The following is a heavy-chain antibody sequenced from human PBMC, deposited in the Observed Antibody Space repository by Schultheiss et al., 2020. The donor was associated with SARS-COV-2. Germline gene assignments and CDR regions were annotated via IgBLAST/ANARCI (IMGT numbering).Heavy chain of an antibody. Sequence: GESLKISCAASGFTFSDYYMSWIRQAPGKGLEWVSYISSSGSTIYYADSVKGRFTISRDNAKNSLYLQMNSLRAEDTAVYYCARFLGYGDPIYYYYGMDVWGQGTTVTVSS. J-gene: IGHJ6*02. CDR1: GFTFSDYY. CDR3: ARFLGYGDPIYYYYGMDV. V-gene: IGHV3-11*01. CDR2: ISSSGSTI. D-gene: IGHD4-17*01.